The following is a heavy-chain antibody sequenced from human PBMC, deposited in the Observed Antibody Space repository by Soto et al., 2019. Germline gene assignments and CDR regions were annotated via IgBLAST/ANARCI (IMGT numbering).Heavy chain of an antibody. J-gene: IGHJ6*02. CDR2: ISAYNGNT. Sequence: ASVKVSCKASGYTFTSYGISWVRQAPGQGLEWMGWISAYNGNTNYAQKLQGRVTMTTDTSTTTAYMELRSLRSDDTAVYYCARHRDGYNTPNYYYGMDVWGQGTTVTVSS. D-gene: IGHD5-12*01. CDR3: ARHRDGYNTPNYYYGMDV. V-gene: IGHV1-18*01. CDR1: GYTFTSYG.